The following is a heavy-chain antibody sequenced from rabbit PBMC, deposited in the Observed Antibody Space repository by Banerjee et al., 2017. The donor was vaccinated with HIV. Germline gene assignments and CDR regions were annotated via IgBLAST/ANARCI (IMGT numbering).Heavy chain of an antibody. V-gene: IGHV1S40*01. Sequence: QSLEESGGGLVKPEGSLTLTCTASGSDLSSYYYMCWVRQAPGKGLEWIACIDRGSSGFTYFASWAKGRFTISKTSSTTVTLQMTSLTVADTAIYFCARDAASRFSSYGMDLWGPGTLVTVS. CDR3: ARDAASRFSSYGMDL. D-gene: IGHD4-2*01. J-gene: IGHJ6*01. CDR2: IDRGSSGFT. CDR1: GSDLSSYYY.